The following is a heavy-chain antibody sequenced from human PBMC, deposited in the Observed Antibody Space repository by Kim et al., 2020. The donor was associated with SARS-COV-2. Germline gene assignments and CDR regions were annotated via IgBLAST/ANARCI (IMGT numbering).Heavy chain of an antibody. CDR3: ASAGVGYCGRRTCSPNAYDT. J-gene: IGHJ3*02. CDR1: GYTFTDSY. D-gene: IGHD2-15*01. Sequence: ASVKVSCKTSGYTFTDSYVHWVRQAPGKRLEWMGWISPNSGVTAYAQKFQGRVTMTKDTSIDTAYIELTRLTSDDTALYYCASAGVGYCGRRTCSPNAYDTWGQGTMVTVSS. V-gene: IGHV1-2*02. CDR2: ISPNSGVT.